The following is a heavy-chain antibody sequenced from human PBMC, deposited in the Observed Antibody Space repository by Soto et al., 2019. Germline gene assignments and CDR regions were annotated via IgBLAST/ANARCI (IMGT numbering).Heavy chain of an antibody. CDR3: VGGQYYFHY. D-gene: IGHD3-10*01. J-gene: IGHJ4*02. CDR2: ISYDGSNK. CDR1: GFPFTTYG. V-gene: IGHV3-30*03. Sequence: QVQLVESGGGVVQPGRSLRLSCAASGFPFTTYGMHWVREGTGKGLEWVAVISYDGSNKYYADSVKGRFTISRDNSKDTLYLQLNSLRPEDLAFYYYVGGQYYFHYRGQGLLVTVSS.